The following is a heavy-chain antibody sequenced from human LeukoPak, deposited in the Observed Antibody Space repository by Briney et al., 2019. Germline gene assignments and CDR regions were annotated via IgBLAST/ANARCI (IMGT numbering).Heavy chain of an antibody. V-gene: IGHV1-2*04. J-gene: IGHJ4*02. CDR1: GYTFTSYD. CDR3: ARDLYPLYYYDSSGYPAFDY. Sequence: ASVKVSCKASGYTFTSYDINWVRQATGQGLEWMGWINPNSGGTNYAQKFQGWVTMTRDTSISTAYMELSRLGSDDTAVYYCARDLYPLYYYDSSGYPAFDYWGQGTLVTVSS. CDR2: INPNSGGT. D-gene: IGHD3-22*01.